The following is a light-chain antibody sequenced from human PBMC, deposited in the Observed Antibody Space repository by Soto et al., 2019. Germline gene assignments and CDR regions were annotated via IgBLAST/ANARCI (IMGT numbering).Light chain of an antibody. CDR1: NVGDKH. J-gene: IGLJ2*01. CDR3: AAWDDSLNGQVV. CDR2: YDS. V-gene: IGLV3-21*04. Sequence: SYELTQPPSVSVAPGKTASITCGGNNVGDKHVHWYQQKPGQAPVLVMYYDSDRPSGIPERFSGSKSGTSASLAISGLQPEDEADYYCAAWDDSLNGQVVFGGGTKLTVL.